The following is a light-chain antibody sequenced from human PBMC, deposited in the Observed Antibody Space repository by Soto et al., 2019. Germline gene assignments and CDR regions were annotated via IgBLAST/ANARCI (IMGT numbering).Light chain of an antibody. V-gene: IGKV1-12*01. CDR3: QQADSFPHT. Sequence: DIQMTQSPSSVSASVGDRVTITCRASQGISNWLAWYQQKPGEAPKLLIYAASTLQSGGPSRFSGSGSGTEFSITISSLQPEDFATYFCQQADSFPHTFGQGTKLEIK. CDR2: AAS. CDR1: QGISNW. J-gene: IGKJ2*01.